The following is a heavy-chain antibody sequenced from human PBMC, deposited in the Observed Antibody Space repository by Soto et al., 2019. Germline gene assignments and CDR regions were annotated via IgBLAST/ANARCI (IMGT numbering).Heavy chain of an antibody. CDR3: ARSEYSSLDYYYYMDV. CDR1: GGSISSYY. V-gene: IGHV4-59*01. CDR2: IYYSGST. D-gene: IGHD6-6*01. Sequence: PSETLSLTCTVSGGSISSYYWSWIRQPPGKGLEWIGYIYYSGSTNYNPSLKSRVTISVDTSKNQFSLKLSSVTAADTAVYYCARSEYSSLDYYYYMDVWGKGTTVTVSS. J-gene: IGHJ6*03.